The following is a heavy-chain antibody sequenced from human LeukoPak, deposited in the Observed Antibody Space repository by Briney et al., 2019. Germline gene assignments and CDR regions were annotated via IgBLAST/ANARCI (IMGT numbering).Heavy chain of an antibody. CDR3: ARGPGGYDSSGYYPL. V-gene: IGHV4-61*02. CDR1: GGSISSGSYY. Sequence: SQTLSLTCTVSGGSISSGSYYWSWIRQPAGKGLEWIGRIYTSGSTNYNSSLKSRVTISVDTSKNQFSLKLSSVTAADTAVYYCARGPGGYDSSGYYPLWGQGTLVTVSS. D-gene: IGHD3-22*01. J-gene: IGHJ4*02. CDR2: IYTSGST.